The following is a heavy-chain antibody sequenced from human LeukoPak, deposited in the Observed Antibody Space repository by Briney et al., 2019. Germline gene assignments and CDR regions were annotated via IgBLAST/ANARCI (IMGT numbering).Heavy chain of an antibody. V-gene: IGHV3-23*01. CDR1: GFTFNAYS. D-gene: IGHD1-26*01. CDR3: AKDRTVGASYWYFDL. CDR2: IRSRDGIV. J-gene: IGHJ2*01. Sequence: PGGSLRLSCVASGFTFNAYSMNWARQAPGKGLEWISYIRSRDGIVSYADSVKGRFTISRDSSKNTLFLHMNTLRAEDTAIYYCAKDRTVGASYWYFDLWGRGTLVTVSS.